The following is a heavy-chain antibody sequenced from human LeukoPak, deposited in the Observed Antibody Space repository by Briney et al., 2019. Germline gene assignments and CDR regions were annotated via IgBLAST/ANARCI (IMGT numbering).Heavy chain of an antibody. CDR1: GFTFNSYA. CDR3: ARDKFEEQQPHFDY. Sequence: GGSLRLSCAASGFTFNSYAMHWVRQAPGKGLEWVAVISYDGSNKYYADSVKGRFTISRDNSKNTLYLQMNSLRAEDTAVYYCARDKFEEQQPHFDYWGQGTLVTVSS. D-gene: IGHD6-13*01. V-gene: IGHV3-30-3*01. J-gene: IGHJ4*02. CDR2: ISYDGSNK.